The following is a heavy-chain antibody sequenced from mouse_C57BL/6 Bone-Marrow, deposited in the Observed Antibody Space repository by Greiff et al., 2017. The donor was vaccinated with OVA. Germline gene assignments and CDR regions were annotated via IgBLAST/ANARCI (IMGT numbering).Heavy chain of an antibody. CDR3: ARKGASTVVAHYYAMDY. CDR2: INPNNGGT. D-gene: IGHD1-1*01. Sequence: EVQLQQSGPELVKPGASVKIPCKASGYTFTDYNMDWVKQSHGKSLEWIGDINPNNGGTIYNQKFKGKATLTVDKSSSTAYMELRSLTSEDTAVYYCARKGASTVVAHYYAMDYWGQGTSVTVSS. CDR1: GYTFTDYN. V-gene: IGHV1-18*01. J-gene: IGHJ4*01.